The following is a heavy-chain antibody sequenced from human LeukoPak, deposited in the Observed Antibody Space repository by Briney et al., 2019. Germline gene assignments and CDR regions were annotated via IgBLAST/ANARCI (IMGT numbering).Heavy chain of an antibody. J-gene: IGHJ6*03. CDR3: ARVSLVATITIYYYMDV. CDR1: GGSISSSSYY. CDR2: IYYSGST. V-gene: IGHV4-39*01. D-gene: IGHD5-12*01. Sequence: SETLSLTCTVSGGSISSSSYYWGWIRQPPGKGLEWIGSIYYSGSTYYNPSLKSRVTISVDTSKNQFSLKLSSVTAADTAVYYCARVSLVATITIYYYMDVWGKGTTVTVSS.